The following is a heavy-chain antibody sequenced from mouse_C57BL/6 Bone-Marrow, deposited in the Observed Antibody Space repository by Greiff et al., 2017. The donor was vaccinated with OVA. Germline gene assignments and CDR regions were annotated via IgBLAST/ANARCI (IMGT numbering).Heavy chain of an antibody. V-gene: IGHV14-4*01. Sequence: EVQLQQSGAELVRPGASVKLSCTASGFNIKDDYMHWVKQRPEQGLEWIGWLDPENGDTEYASKFQGKAPITADTSSNTAYLQLSSLTSEYTAVYYGATRFYYASSAGAYWGQGTLVTVSA. CDR2: LDPENGDT. CDR3: ATRFYYASSAGAY. J-gene: IGHJ3*01. CDR1: GFNIKDDY. D-gene: IGHD1-1*01.